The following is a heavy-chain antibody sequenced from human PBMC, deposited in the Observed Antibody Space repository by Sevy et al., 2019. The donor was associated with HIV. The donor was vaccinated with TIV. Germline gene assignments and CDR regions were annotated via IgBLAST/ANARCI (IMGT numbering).Heavy chain of an antibody. J-gene: IGHJ4*02. CDR1: GFTFSNYY. D-gene: IGHD6-6*01. Sequence: GGSLRLSCAASGFTFSNYYMNWVRQGPGKGLVWVARLNGGGSDINYADSVRGRFTISRDNTKNTLYLQMSSLRGEDTAVYYCFVRIRDSSEIDYWGQGTLVTVSS. CDR2: LNGGGSDI. V-gene: IGHV3-74*01. CDR3: FVRIRDSSEIDY.